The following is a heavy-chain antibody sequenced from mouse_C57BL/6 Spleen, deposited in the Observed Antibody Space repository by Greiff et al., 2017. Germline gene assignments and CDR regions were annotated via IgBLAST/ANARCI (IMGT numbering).Heavy chain of an antibody. J-gene: IGHJ2*01. V-gene: IGHV1-81*01. CDR3: ARHGSSYSDY. CDR1: GYTFTSYG. CDR2: IYPRSGNT. D-gene: IGHD1-1*01. Sequence: VKVVESGAELARPGASVKLSCKASGYTFTSYGISWVKQRTGQGLEWIGEIYPRSGNTYYNEKFKGKATLTADKSSSTAYMELRSLTSEDSAVYFCARHGSSYSDYWGQGTTLTVSS.